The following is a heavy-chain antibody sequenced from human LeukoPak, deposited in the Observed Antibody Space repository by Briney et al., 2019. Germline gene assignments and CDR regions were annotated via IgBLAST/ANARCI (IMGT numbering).Heavy chain of an antibody. V-gene: IGHV3-21*01. CDR1: GFTFSSYE. J-gene: IGHJ6*03. Sequence: PGGSLRLSCAASGFTFSSYEMNWVRQAPGKGLEWVSSISSSSSYIYYADSVKGRFTISRDNAKNSLYLQMNSRRAEDTAVYYCARDALIPYCSSTSCWGGYYYYMDVWGKGTTVTVSS. D-gene: IGHD2-2*01. CDR3: ARDALIPYCSSTSCWGGYYYYMDV. CDR2: ISSSSSYI.